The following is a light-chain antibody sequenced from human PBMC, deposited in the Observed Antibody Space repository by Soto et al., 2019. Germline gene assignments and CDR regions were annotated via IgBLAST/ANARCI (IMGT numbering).Light chain of an antibody. CDR3: SSYAGSSIFVV. CDR1: SSDVGSYNL. Sequence: QSALTQPASVSGSPGQSITISCTGTSSDVGSYNLVSWYQHLPGKATKLMIFEVTKRPSGVSTRFSGSKSGNTASLTISGLQAEDEADYYCSSYAGSSIFVVFGGGTKLTVL. CDR2: EVT. V-gene: IGLV2-23*02. J-gene: IGLJ2*01.